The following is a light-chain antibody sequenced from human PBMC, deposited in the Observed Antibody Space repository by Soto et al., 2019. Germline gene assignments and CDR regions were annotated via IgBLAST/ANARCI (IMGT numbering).Light chain of an antibody. V-gene: IGKV3-11*01. CDR2: DEY. CDR3: QQRNVCLPVT. J-gene: IGKJ5*01. CDR1: QSVRGL. Sequence: LPGAPVTMYFSQGERTPLSCRASQSVRGLLAWYHQKPGQAPRLLIYDEYNRATGIPPRFSGSGSGTDFTLTISSLEPEDSAVYYCQQRNVCLPVTFGQGRRLEIK.